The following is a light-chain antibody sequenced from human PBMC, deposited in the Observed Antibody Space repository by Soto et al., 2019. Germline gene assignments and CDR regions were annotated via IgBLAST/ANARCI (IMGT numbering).Light chain of an antibody. V-gene: IGKV1-5*03. J-gene: IGKJ2*01. Sequence: DIQMTQFPPTLSASIGDRVTITCRASQTISSSLAWYQQKPGKAPKLLIYKASTLETGVPSRFSGSGSGTEVTLTISSRQPDDFATYYCQQYDSYSPYTFGQGTRLEIK. CDR2: KAS. CDR3: QQYDSYSPYT. CDR1: QTISSS.